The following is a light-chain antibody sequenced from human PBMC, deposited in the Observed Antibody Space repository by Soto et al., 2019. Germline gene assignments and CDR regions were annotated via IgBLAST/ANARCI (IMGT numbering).Light chain of an antibody. V-gene: IGKV1-17*01. J-gene: IGKJ4*01. CDR3: LQHNSYPLT. Sequence: DIQMTQSPSSLSASVGDSVTITCRASAGVRNDLGWYQQKPGKAPKRLIYTAFSLQSGVPSRFSGSRSGPKFTLTISSLQHADFATSFCLQHNSYPLTVRGGTKVDIK. CDR2: TAF. CDR1: AGVRND.